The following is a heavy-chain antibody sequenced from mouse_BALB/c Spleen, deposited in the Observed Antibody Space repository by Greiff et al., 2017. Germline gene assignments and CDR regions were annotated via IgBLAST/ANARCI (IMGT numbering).Heavy chain of an antibody. CDR1: GFNIKDTY. D-gene: IGHD1-2*01. Sequence: EVKLMESGAELVKPGASVKLSCTASGFNIKDTYMHWVKQRPEQGLEWIGRIDPANGNTKYDPKFQGKATITADTSSNTAYLQLSSLTSEDTAVYYCARDITTATGDYAMDYWGQGTSVTVSS. CDR3: ARDITTATGDYAMDY. V-gene: IGHV14-3*02. J-gene: IGHJ4*01. CDR2: IDPANGNT.